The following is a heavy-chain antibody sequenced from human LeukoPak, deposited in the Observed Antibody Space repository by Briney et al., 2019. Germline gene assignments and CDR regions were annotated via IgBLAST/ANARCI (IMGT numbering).Heavy chain of an antibody. V-gene: IGHV3-23*01. CDR3: AKDNDILTGYYHPYYFDY. CDR1: GFTFSTFA. J-gene: IGHJ4*02. D-gene: IGHD3-9*01. CDR2: IFPSGGEI. Sequence: LGGSLRLSCAASGFTFSTFAMIWVRQPPGKGREWVSSIFPSGGEIHYADSVRGRFTISRDNSKSTLSLQMNSLRAEDTAIYYCAKDNDILTGYYHPYYFDYWGQGTLVTVSP.